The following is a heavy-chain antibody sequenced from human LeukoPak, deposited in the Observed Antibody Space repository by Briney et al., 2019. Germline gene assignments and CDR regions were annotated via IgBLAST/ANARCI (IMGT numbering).Heavy chain of an antibody. CDR3: SATVTTSGVDI. CDR2: INPNSGGT. D-gene: IGHD4-17*01. CDR1: GYTFTGYY. J-gene: IGHJ3*02. V-gene: IGHV1-2*02. Sequence: ASVKVSCKASGYTFTGYYMNWVRQAPGQGLEWMGWINPNSGGTNYAQKFQGRVTMTRDTSISTAYMELSRLRSDDTAVYYCSATVTTSGVDIWGQGTMVTVSS.